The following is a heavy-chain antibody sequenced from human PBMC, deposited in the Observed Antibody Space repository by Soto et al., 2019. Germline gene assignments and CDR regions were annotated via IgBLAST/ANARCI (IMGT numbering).Heavy chain of an antibody. V-gene: IGHV4-59*01. Sequence: AETLSLTCTASGCSISAYHWRWIRQPPGKGLEWMGYIYYSGSTNYNPSLKSRVTISVDTSKNKFDLKLSSVSVADTAVYYCAKERVKYSNSFSPFDYWGQGTLVTVSS. CDR1: GCSISAYH. J-gene: IGHJ4*02. CDR3: AKERVKYSNSFSPFDY. D-gene: IGHD4-4*01. CDR2: IYYSGST.